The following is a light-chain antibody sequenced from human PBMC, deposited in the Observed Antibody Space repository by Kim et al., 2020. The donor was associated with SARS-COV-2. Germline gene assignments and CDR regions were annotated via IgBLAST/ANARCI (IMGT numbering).Light chain of an antibody. Sequence: EIVLTQSPGTLSLSPGERATLSCRASQSVSSIYLALYQQRPGQAPRLLIYVASSRDTDIPDSFSGSSSGTDFTLTISRWEPEDFALYYCPQYRSSPGTCRQGTKVEI. J-gene: IGKJ2*01. CDR1: QSVSSIY. CDR2: VAS. V-gene: IGKV3-20*01. CDR3: PQYRSSPGT.